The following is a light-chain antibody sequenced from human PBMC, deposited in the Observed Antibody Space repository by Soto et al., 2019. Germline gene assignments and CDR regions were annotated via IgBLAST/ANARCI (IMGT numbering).Light chain of an antibody. CDR2: DAS. CDR1: QSVNNY. J-gene: IGKJ1*01. CDR3: QQYDISPWT. Sequence: EIVLTHSPATLSLSPGERATLSCRASQSVNNYLHWYQQRPGQAPRLLIFDASNRATGIPPRFSGSGSGTDFTLTIIRLEPEDFAVYYCQQYDISPWTFGQGTKVDI. V-gene: IGKV3-11*01.